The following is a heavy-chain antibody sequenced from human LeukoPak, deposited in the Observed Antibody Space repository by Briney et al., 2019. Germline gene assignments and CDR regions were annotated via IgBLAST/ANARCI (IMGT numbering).Heavy chain of an antibody. CDR3: ATDRVLVPESDYSNYPRSNWFDP. Sequence: ASVNVSCKVSGYTLTELSMHWVRQAPGKGLEWMGGFDPEDGETIYAQKFQGRVTMTEDTSTDTAYMELSSLRSEDTAVYYCATDRVLVPESDYSNYPRSNWFDPWGQGTLVTVSS. D-gene: IGHD4-11*01. CDR1: GYTLTELS. CDR2: FDPEDGET. J-gene: IGHJ5*02. V-gene: IGHV1-24*01.